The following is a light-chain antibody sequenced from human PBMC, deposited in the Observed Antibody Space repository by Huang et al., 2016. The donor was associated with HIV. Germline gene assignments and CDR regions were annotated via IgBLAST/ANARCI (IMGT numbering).Light chain of an antibody. J-gene: IGKJ5*01. CDR3: QQYGSSPIT. CDR1: QSVDSNY. Sequence: EIVLTQSPGTLSLSPGETATLSCRAGQSVDSNYLAWYQQKPGQAPRLLIHDASTRATGIPGRFSGSGSGTDFTLTISRLEPEDFAVYYCQQYGSSPITFGQGTRLEIK. V-gene: IGKV3-20*01. CDR2: DAS.